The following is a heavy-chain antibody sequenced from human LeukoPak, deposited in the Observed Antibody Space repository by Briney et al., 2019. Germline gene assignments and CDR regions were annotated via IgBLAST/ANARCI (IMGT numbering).Heavy chain of an antibody. J-gene: IGHJ4*02. CDR1: GFTFTNYA. D-gene: IGHD2/OR15-2a*01. V-gene: IGHV3-23*01. CDR2: INGGRGDA. Sequence: PGGSLRLSCAASGFTFTNYALTWVRQAPGKGLEWVSVINGGRGDAHYVGSVKGRFTISRDNSKSTLYLQMDSLGAEDTAIYYCVKVGGLLRAPHFFDYWGQGTLVTVSS. CDR3: VKVGGLLRAPHFFDY.